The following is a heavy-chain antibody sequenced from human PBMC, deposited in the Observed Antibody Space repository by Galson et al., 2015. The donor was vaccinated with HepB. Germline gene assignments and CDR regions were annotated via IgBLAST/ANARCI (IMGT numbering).Heavy chain of an antibody. V-gene: IGHV4-59*01. Sequence: SETLSLTCTVSGGSISSYYWSWIRQPPGKGLEWIGYIYYSGSTNYNPSLKSRVTISVDTSKNQFSLELSSVTAADTAVYYCARVLGYCSGGSCSRWFDPWGQGTLVTVSS. J-gene: IGHJ5*02. D-gene: IGHD2-15*01. CDR3: ARVLGYCSGGSCSRWFDP. CDR2: IYYSGST. CDR1: GGSISSYY.